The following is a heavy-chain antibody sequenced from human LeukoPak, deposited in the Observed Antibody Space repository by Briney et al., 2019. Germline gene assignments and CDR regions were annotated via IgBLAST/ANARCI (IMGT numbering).Heavy chain of an antibody. CDR3: AKAGSSGWYKSPFDY. J-gene: IGHJ4*02. D-gene: IGHD6-19*01. CDR1: GFKFSSYA. CDR2: ISGSGAST. V-gene: IGHV3-23*01. Sequence: GGSLRLSCAASGFKFSSYAMTWVRQAPGKGLEWVSAISGSGASTYYTDSVEGRFTISRDNSKNTLYLQMNSLRAEDTAVYYCAKAGSSGWYKSPFDYWGQGTLVTVSS.